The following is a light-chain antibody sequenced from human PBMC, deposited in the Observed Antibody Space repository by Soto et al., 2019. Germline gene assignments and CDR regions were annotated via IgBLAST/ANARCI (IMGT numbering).Light chain of an antibody. V-gene: IGLV2-23*01. Sequence: QSALTQPASVSGSPGQSITISCTGTSSDVGSYNLVSWYQQHPGKAPKLMIYEGSKRPSGVSNRFSGSKSGNTASLTISGLQAEDAADYYCCSYAGSSTLGVFGGGTKVTVL. CDR3: CSYAGSSTLGV. CDR2: EGS. CDR1: SSDVGSYNL. J-gene: IGLJ2*01.